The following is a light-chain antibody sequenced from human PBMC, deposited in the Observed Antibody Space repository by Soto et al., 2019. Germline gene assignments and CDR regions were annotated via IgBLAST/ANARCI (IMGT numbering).Light chain of an antibody. CDR1: HSVSRTY. Sequence: EIVLTHSPRTLSLSPGERATLSCRASHSVSRTYLAWYQQKPGQAPRLLIYGASDRATGTPDRFSGSGSGTDFTLTISRLEPEDSAVYYCQQFDDSVTFGQGTRLEIK. J-gene: IGKJ5*01. V-gene: IGKV3-20*01. CDR3: QQFDDSVT. CDR2: GAS.